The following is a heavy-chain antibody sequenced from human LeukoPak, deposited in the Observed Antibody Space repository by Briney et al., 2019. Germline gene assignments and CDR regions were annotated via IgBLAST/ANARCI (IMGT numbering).Heavy chain of an antibody. D-gene: IGHD3-22*01. Sequence: ASVKVSCKASGYTFTSYGISWVRQAPGQGLEWMGWISAYNGNTNYAQKLQGRVTMTTDTSTSTAYMELRSLRSDDTAVYYCARVPRHYYDSSGYSNWGQGTLVTVSS. CDR3: ARVPRHYYDSSGYSN. CDR1: GYTFTSYG. V-gene: IGHV1-18*01. J-gene: IGHJ4*02. CDR2: ISAYNGNT.